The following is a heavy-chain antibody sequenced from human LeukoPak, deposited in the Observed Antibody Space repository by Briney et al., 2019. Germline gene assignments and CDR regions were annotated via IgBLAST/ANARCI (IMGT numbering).Heavy chain of an antibody. J-gene: IGHJ4*02. CDR3: ARDDPHGVGFNFDY. D-gene: IGHD3-16*01. Sequence: PGGTLRLSCAASGFTFSGSAVHWVRQAPGKGLEWVSSISSSSSYIYYADSVKGRFTISRDNAKNSLYLQMNSLRAEDTAVYYCARDDPHGVGFNFDYWGQGTLVTVSS. CDR2: ISSSSSYI. CDR1: GFTFSGSA. V-gene: IGHV3-21*01.